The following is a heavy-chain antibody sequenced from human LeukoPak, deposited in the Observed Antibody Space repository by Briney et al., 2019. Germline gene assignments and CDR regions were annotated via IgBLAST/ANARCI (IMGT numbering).Heavy chain of an antibody. CDR3: AKRDTAMVFQH. J-gene: IGHJ1*01. CDR2: ISGSGGST. CDR1: GFTFSSYA. D-gene: IGHD5-18*01. Sequence: GGSLRLSCAASGFTFSSYAMSWVRQAPGKGLEWVSAISGSGGSTYYADSVKGRFTISRDNSKNTLYVQMNSLRAEDTAVYYCAKRDTAMVFQHWGQGTLVTVSS. V-gene: IGHV3-23*01.